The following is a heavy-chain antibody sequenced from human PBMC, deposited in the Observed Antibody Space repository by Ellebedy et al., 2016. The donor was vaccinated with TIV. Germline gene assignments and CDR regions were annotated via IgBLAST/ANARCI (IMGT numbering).Heavy chain of an antibody. CDR2: IKSKTNGGTP. J-gene: IGHJ4*02. V-gene: IGHV3-15*01. CDR1: GFSFMNAW. D-gene: IGHD3-10*01. CDR3: TTHTYYSTSGSWI. Sequence: GGSLRLSXAVSGFSFMNAWMTWVRQAPGKVLEWVGRIKSKTNGGTPDYAAPVKGRFSISRDDSRNTLYLEMNSLKIEDTAVYYCTTHTYYSTSGSWIWGQGALVTVSS.